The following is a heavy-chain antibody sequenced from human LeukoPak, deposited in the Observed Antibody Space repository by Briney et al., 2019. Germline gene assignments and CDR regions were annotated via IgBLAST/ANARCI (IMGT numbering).Heavy chain of an antibody. CDR3: ARRGSHYDYVWGSYRSYYFDY. V-gene: IGHV4-34*01. D-gene: IGHD3-16*02. CDR2: INHSGST. Sequence: SETLSLTCAVYGGSFSGYYWSWIRQPPGKGLEWIGEINHSGSTNYNPSLKSRVTISVDTSKNQFSLKLSSMTAADTAVYYCARRGSHYDYVWGSYRSYYFDYWSQGTLVTVSS. CDR1: GGSFSGYY. J-gene: IGHJ4*02.